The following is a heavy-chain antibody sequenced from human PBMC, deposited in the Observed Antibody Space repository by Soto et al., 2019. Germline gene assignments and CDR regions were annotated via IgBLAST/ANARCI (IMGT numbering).Heavy chain of an antibody. D-gene: IGHD3-10*01. J-gene: IGHJ3*02. CDR1: GFTFSSYG. CDR3: ARGGSRFGEYRDLNDAFDI. V-gene: IGHV3-33*01. Sequence: PGGSLRLSCAASGFTFSSYGMHWVRQAPGKGLEWVAVIWYDGSNKYYADSVKGRFTISRDNSKNTLYLQMNSLRAEDTAVYYCARGGSRFGEYRDLNDAFDIRAQRTTVTVSS. CDR2: IWYDGSNK.